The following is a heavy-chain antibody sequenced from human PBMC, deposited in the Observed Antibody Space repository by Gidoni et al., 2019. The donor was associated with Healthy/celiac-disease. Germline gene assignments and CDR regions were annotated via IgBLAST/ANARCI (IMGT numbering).Heavy chain of an antibody. V-gene: IGHV3-66*02. D-gene: IGHD3-10*01. CDR1: GFTVSSNY. Sequence: EVQLVESGGGLVQPGGSLRLSCAASGFTVSSNYMSWVRQAPGKGLEWVSVIYSGGSTYYADSVKGRFTISRDNSKNTLYLQMNSLRAEDTAVYYCASPGGWGRGSGRDYWGQGTLVTVSS. J-gene: IGHJ4*02. CDR3: ASPGGWGRGSGRDY. CDR2: IYSGGST.